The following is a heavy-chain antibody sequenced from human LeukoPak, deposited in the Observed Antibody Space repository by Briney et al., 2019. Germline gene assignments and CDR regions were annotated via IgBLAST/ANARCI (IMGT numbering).Heavy chain of an antibody. V-gene: IGHV3-48*02. Sequence: GGSLRLSCAASGFTFSSYSMNWVRQAPGKGLEWVSYISSTSSAIYYADSVKGRFTISRDNAKNSLFLQINSLRDEDTGVYYCARSPITTGIYLDHWGQGTLVTVSS. CDR2: ISSTSSAI. D-gene: IGHD3-22*01. CDR1: GFTFSSYS. J-gene: IGHJ4*02. CDR3: ARSPITTGIYLDH.